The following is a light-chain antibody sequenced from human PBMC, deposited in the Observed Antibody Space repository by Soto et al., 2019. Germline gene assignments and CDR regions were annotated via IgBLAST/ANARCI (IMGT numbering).Light chain of an antibody. CDR3: QTWGTGIEV. J-gene: IGLJ3*02. CDR1: SGHSSYT. V-gene: IGLV4-69*01. Sequence: QPVLTQSPSASASLGASGKLTCTLRSGHSSYTIAWHQQQPEKGPRYLMTLNSDGSHSKGDGIPDRFSGSSSGAERYLSISSLQSEDEADYYCQTWGTGIEVFGGGTKLTVL. CDR2: LNSDGSH.